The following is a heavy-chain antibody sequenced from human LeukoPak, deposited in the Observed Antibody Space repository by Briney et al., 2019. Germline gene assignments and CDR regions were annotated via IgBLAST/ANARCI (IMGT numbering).Heavy chain of an antibody. CDR2: IYYSGST. Sequence: SETLSLTCTVSGGSISSYYWSLIRQPPGKGLEWIGYIYYSGSTNYNPSLKSRVTISVDTSKNQFSLKLSSVTAADTAVYYCARVSTGYSYGLWGQGTLVTVSS. D-gene: IGHD5-18*01. V-gene: IGHV4-59*01. J-gene: IGHJ4*02. CDR1: GGSISSYY. CDR3: ARVSTGYSYGL.